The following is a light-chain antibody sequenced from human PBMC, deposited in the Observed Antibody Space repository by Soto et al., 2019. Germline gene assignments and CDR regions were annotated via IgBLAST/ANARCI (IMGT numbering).Light chain of an antibody. J-gene: IGLJ2*01. CDR3: MLYMGGGLVV. V-gene: IGLV8-61*01. CDR1: SGSVSTTYY. CDR2: STN. Sequence: QAVVTQEPSFSVSPGGTVTLTCGLTSGSVSTTYYPSWYQQTPGQAPRTLIYSTNIRSSGVPDRFSGSILGNKAALTITGAQADDESDYPRMLYMGGGLVVFGGGTKLTVL.